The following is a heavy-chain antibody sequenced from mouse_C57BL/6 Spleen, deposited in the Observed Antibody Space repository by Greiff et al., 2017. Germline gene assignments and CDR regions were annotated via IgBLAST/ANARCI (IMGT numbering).Heavy chain of an antibody. CDR1: GFTFSSYA. CDR2: ISSGGDYI. CDR3: TRDLRYWDYDAFYAMDY. J-gene: IGHJ4*01. V-gene: IGHV5-9-1*02. Sequence: EVKLVESGEGLVKPGGSLKLSCAASGFTFSSYAMSWVRQTPEKRLEWVAYISSGGDYIYYAATVKGRFPISSDHARNSLDLQRSSLKSEDTAMYYCTRDLRYWDYDAFYAMDYWGQGTSGTVSS. D-gene: IGHD2-4*01.